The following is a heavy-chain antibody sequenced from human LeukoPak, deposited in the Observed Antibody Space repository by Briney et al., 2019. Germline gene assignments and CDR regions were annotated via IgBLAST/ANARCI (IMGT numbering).Heavy chain of an antibody. CDR3: ARVGYSSSSHIDY. CDR1: GGSISSSSYY. V-gene: IGHV4-39*01. J-gene: IGHJ4*02. D-gene: IGHD6-6*01. Sequence: PSETLSLTCTVSGGSISSSSYYWGWIRQPPGKGLEWIGSIYYSGSTYYNPSLKSRVTISVDTSKNQFSLKLSSVTAADTAVYYCARVGYSSSSHIDYWGQGTLVTVSS. CDR2: IYYSGST.